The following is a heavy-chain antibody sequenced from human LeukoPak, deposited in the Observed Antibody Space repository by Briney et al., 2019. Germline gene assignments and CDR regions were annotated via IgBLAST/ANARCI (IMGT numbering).Heavy chain of an antibody. Sequence: PSETLSLTCAVYGGSFSGYYWSWIRQPPGKGLEWIGEINHSGSTNYNPSLKSRVTISVDTSKNQFSLKLSSVTAADTAVYYCAREYMGSGAGGYFDYWGQGTLVTVSS. V-gene: IGHV4-34*01. CDR2: INHSGST. D-gene: IGHD2-15*01. CDR1: GGSFSGYY. CDR3: AREYMGSGAGGYFDY. J-gene: IGHJ4*02.